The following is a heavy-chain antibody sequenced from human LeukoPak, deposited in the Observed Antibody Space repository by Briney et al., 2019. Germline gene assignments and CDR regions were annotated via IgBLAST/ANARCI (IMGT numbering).Heavy chain of an antibody. V-gene: IGHV4-59*01. Sequence: SETLSLTCTVSGGSISSYYWSWIRQPPGKGLEWIGYIYYSGSTNYNPSLKSRVTISVDTSKNQFSLKLSSVTAADTAVYYCARDGGGYCSSTSCGYFDYWGQGTLVTVSS. D-gene: IGHD2-2*01. J-gene: IGHJ4*02. CDR1: GGSISSYY. CDR2: IYYSGST. CDR3: ARDGGGYCSSTSCGYFDY.